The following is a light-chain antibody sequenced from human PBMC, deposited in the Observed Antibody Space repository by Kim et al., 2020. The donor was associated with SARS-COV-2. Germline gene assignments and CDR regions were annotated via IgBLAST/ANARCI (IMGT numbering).Light chain of an antibody. V-gene: IGKV3-20*01. CDR2: VAS. J-gene: IGKJ1*01. Sequence: DIVLTQSPGTLSLSQGERATLPCRSSQSVSISYLAWYQQKPGQSPRILIYVASSRATGIPDRFSGSGAGTDFTLTISRLETEDYAVYYCQQFGSSTWTFGQGAKVDIK. CDR1: QSVSISY. CDR3: QQFGSSTWT.